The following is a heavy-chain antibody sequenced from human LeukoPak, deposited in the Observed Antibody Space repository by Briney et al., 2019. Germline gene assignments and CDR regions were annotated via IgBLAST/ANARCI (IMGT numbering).Heavy chain of an antibody. D-gene: IGHD3-10*01. CDR2: IYNGGII. V-gene: IGHV4-4*07. CDR3: ARDSGTTGEVKFDP. Sequence: SETLSLTCTVSGGSISSYYWSWLRQPAGKGLEWIGRIYNGGIITYNPSLKSRVTISIDTSNNQFSLRLRFVTAADTAVYYCARDSGTTGEVKFDPWGQGTLVTVSS. J-gene: IGHJ5*02. CDR1: GGSISSYY.